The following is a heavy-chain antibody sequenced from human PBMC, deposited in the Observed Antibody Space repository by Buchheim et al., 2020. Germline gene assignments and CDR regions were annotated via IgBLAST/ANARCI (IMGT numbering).Heavy chain of an antibody. Sequence: EVQLVESGGGLVKPGGSLRLSCAASGFTFSSYSMNWVRQAPGKGLEWVSSISSSSSYIYYAYSVKGRFTITRDNANNSLNLKMNSLSAEDTVVYYCARDSGSSWQNFDDWGQGTL. CDR1: GFTFSSYS. CDR3: ARDSGSSWQNFDD. CDR2: ISSSSSYI. V-gene: IGHV3-21*01. J-gene: IGHJ4*02. D-gene: IGHD6-13*01.